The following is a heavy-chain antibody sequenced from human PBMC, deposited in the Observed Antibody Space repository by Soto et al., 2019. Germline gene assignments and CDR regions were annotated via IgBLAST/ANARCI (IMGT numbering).Heavy chain of an antibody. D-gene: IGHD2-2*01. J-gene: IGHJ6*02. CDR3: ARSQGSSTSLEIYYYYYYGMDV. CDR2: IRPISGTA. CDR1: GGTFSSYA. V-gene: IGHV1-69*01. Sequence: QVQLVQSGAEVKKPGSSVNVSCKASGGTFSSYAISWVRQAPGQGLEWMGGIRPISGTANYAQKFQGRVTITADESTSTAYMELSSLRSEDTAVYYCARSQGSSTSLEIYYYYYYGMDVGGQGTTVTVSS.